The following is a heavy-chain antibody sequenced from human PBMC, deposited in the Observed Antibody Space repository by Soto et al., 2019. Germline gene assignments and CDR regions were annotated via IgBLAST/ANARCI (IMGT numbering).Heavy chain of an antibody. D-gene: IGHD6-19*01. V-gene: IGHV1-69*13. J-gene: IGHJ4*02. CDR1: RGTFSIYR. CDR3: VRDSGAKLRSS. Sequence: GASVKVSCKASRGTFSIYRINWVRQAPGQGLEWVGGIVPIYRTADYAQKFKGRVTITADESARTSYMELRSLKSLDTAVYYCVRDSGAKLRSSWGQGTLVTVSS. CDR2: IVPIYRTA.